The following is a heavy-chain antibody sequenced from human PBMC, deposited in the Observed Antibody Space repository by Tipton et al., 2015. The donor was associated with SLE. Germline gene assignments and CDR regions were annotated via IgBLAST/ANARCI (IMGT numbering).Heavy chain of an antibody. V-gene: IGHV4-39*01. J-gene: IGHJ5*02. Sequence: TLSLTCTVSGDSISSSNYYWGWIRQPPGKGLEWIGAIYHTATTYYNPSIKSRVTMSVDTSKNELSLKLTSVTAADTAVYFCSRLARYDPGGYYTIGLDPWGQGTRVTVSS. D-gene: IGHD3-22*01. CDR2: IYHTATT. CDR3: SRLARYDPGGYYTIGLDP. CDR1: GDSISSSNYY.